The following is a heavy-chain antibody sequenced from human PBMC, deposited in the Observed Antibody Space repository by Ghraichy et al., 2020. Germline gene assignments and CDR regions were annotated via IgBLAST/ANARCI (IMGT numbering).Heavy chain of an antibody. Sequence: ASVKVSCKTSRSTFSTPFTQLVRVCPRQRPEWMGWINPNSGATHYARKSQGRVTLTRDTSISTAYMGVSSLRSDDTAVYYCARASSWYNAFDYWGQGTLVNVSS. CDR2: INPNSGAT. J-gene: IGHJ4*02. CDR1: RSTFSTPF. D-gene: IGHD6-13*01. CDR3: ARASSWYNAFDY. V-gene: IGHV1-2*02.